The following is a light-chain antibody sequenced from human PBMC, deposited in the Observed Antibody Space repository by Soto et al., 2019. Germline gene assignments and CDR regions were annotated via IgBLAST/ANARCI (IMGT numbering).Light chain of an antibody. CDR2: EVS. J-gene: IGLJ2*01. V-gene: IGLV2-8*01. CDR3: SSNTGNNNFVV. CDR1: SSDVGAYNY. Sequence: QLVLTQPPSASGSLGQSVTISCTGTSSDVGAYNYVSWYQQHPDRAPKVIIYEVSQRPSGVPDRFSGSKSGNTASLTVSGLQAEDEADYYCSSNTGNNNFVVFGGGTKVTVL.